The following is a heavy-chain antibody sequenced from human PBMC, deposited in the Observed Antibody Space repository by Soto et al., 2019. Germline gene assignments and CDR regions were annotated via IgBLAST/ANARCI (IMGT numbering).Heavy chain of an antibody. CDR3: ARQSLRHRSMDV. Sequence: SVKVSCKASGGTFSSYAISWVRQAPGQGLEWMGGIIPIFGTANYAQKSQGRVTITADESTSTAYMELSSLRSEDTAVYYCARQSLRHRSMDVWGQGTTVTVSS. J-gene: IGHJ6*02. CDR1: GGTFSSYA. CDR2: IIPIFGTA. V-gene: IGHV1-69*13.